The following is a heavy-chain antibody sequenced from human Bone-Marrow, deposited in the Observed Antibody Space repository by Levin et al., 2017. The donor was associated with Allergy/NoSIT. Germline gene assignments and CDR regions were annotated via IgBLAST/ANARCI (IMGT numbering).Heavy chain of an antibody. D-gene: IGHD3-9*01. Sequence: GESLKISCAASGFTFSSYWMSWVRQAPGKGLEWVANIKQDGSEKYYVDSVKGRFTISRDNAKNSLYLQMNSLRAEDTAVYYCARGRTYYDILTGLSTYYYYMDVWGKGTTVTVSS. CDR2: IKQDGSEK. V-gene: IGHV3-7*03. CDR1: GFTFSSYW. J-gene: IGHJ6*03. CDR3: ARGRTYYDILTGLSTYYYYMDV.